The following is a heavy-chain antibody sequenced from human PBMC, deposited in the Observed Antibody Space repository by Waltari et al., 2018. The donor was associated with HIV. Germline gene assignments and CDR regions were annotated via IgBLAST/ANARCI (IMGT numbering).Heavy chain of an antibody. V-gene: IGHV4-34*01. D-gene: IGHD4-17*01. CDR3: ARPRGIYGDFEYYFDY. J-gene: IGHJ4*02. CDR1: GVSFSGYY. CDR2: INHSGST. Sequence: QVQLQQWGAGLLKPSETLSLTCAVYGVSFSGYYWSWIRQPPGKGLEWIGEINHSGSTNYNPSLKSRVTISVDTSKNQFSLKLSSVTAADTAVYYCARPRGIYGDFEYYFDYWGQGTLVTVSS.